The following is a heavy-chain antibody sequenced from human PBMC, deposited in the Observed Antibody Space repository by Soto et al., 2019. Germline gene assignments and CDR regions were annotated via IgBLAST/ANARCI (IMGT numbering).Heavy chain of an antibody. CDR2: IYHSGST. CDR1: GGSISSGGYS. D-gene: IGHD3-10*01. CDR3: ASGPMVRGVIRWFDP. V-gene: IGHV4-30-2*01. Sequence: SETLSLTCAVSGGSISSGGYSWSWIRQPPGKGLEWIGYIYHSGSTYYNPSLKSRVTISVDRPKNQFSLKLSSVTAADTAVYYCASGPMVRGVIRWFDPWGQGTLVTVSS. J-gene: IGHJ5*02.